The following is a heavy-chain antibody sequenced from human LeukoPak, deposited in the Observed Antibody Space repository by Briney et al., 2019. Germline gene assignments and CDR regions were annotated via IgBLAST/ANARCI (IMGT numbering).Heavy chain of an antibody. D-gene: IGHD1-26*01. CDR1: GGSFTDYY. CDR2: IYYGGSP. CDR3: ARRPIVGSTGFYFDP. J-gene: IGHJ5*02. Sequence: PSETLSLTCAVYGGSFTDYYWNWIRQPPGKGLEWIGSIYYGGSPYYTSSLKSRVTISVDTSKNQFSLKLASLTAADTAVYYCARRPIVGSTGFYFDPWGPGTLVTVSS. V-gene: IGHV4-34*01.